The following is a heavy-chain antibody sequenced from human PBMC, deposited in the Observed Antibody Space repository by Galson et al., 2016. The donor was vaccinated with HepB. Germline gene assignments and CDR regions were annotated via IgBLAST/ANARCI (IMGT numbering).Heavy chain of an antibody. Sequence: SLRLSCAASGFTFSTSYMHWVRQAPGKGLEWVAIIWRDGRGDYADSVRGRFTISRDSSKSTLYLQMNSLRVDDRAVYYCVREGGCDSCQSGGFDSWGQGTLVTVSS. CDR1: GFTFSTSY. CDR3: VREGGCDSCQSGGFDS. J-gene: IGHJ5*01. V-gene: IGHV3-33*01. D-gene: IGHD2-2*01. CDR2: IWRDGRG.